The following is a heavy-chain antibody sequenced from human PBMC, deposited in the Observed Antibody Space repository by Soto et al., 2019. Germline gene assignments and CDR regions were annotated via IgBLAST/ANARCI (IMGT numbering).Heavy chain of an antibody. CDR2: INDSGIT. D-gene: IGHD6-6*01. Sequence: QVQLQQWGAEVLKPSETLSLTCVVNGGSFSGYYWSWIRQPPGKGLEWIGEINDSGITDSNPSLESRVTMSVDMSKNLFSLNLSSVTAADTAVYHCARGRSSVPDRRGIGYYGLDVWGQGTTVTVSS. CDR1: GGSFSGYY. CDR3: ARGRSSVPDRRGIGYYGLDV. J-gene: IGHJ6*02. V-gene: IGHV4-34*01.